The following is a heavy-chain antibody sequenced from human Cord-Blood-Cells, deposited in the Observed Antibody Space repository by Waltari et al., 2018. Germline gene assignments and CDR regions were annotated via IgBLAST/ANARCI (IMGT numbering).Heavy chain of an antibody. CDR2: IYYSGST. D-gene: IGHD3-3*01. Sequence: QLQLQESGPGLVKPSETLSLTCTVSGGSISSSSYYWGWIRQPPGKGLEWIGGIYYSGSTYYNPSLKSRVTISVDTSKNQFSLKLSSVTAADTAVYYCARSVRVYDFSLGGLYYFDYWGQGTLVTVSS. CDR3: ARSVRVYDFSLGGLYYFDY. J-gene: IGHJ4*02. V-gene: IGHV4-39*01. CDR1: GGSISSSSYY.